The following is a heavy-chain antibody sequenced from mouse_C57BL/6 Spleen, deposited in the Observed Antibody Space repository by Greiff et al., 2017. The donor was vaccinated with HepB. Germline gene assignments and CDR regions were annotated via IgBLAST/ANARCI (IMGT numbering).Heavy chain of an antibody. V-gene: IGHV1-15*01. Sequence: QVQLQQSGAELVRPGASVTLSCKASGYTFTDYEMHWVKQTPVHGLEWIGAIDPETGGTAYNQKFKGKAILTADKSSSTAYMDLRSLTSEDSAVYYCTRWGDGYSFYYFDYWGQGTTLTVSS. D-gene: IGHD2-3*01. J-gene: IGHJ2*01. CDR1: GYTFTDYE. CDR2: IDPETGGT. CDR3: TRWGDGYSFYYFDY.